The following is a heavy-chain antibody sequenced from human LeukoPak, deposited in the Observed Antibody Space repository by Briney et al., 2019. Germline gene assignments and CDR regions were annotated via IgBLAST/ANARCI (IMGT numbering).Heavy chain of an antibody. V-gene: IGHV3-48*03. CDR2: ISSSGSTI. D-gene: IGHD3-10*02. J-gene: IGHJ6*04. CDR1: GFTFSSYA. CDR3: AELGITMIGGV. Sequence: GGSLRLSCAASGFTFSSYAMNWVRQAPGKGLEWVSYISSSGSTIYYADSVKGRFTIPRDNAKNSLYLQMNSLRAEDTAVYYCAELGITMIGGVWGKGTTVTISS.